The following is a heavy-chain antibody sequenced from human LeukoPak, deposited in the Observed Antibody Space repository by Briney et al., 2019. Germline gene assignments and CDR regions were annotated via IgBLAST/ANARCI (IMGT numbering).Heavy chain of an antibody. D-gene: IGHD3-22*01. J-gene: IGHJ4*02. CDR1: GFTFSSHA. Sequence: PGGSLRLSCAASGFTFSSHAMSWVRQAPGKGLEWVSAISGSGGSTYYADSVKGRFTISRDNSKNTPYLQMNSLRAEDTAVYYCANEDYDSSGYYNYWGQGTLVTVSS. CDR3: ANEDYDSSGYYNY. V-gene: IGHV3-23*01. CDR2: ISGSGGST.